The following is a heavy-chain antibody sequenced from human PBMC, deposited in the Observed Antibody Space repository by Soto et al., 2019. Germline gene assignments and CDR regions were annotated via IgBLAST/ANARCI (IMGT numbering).Heavy chain of an antibody. Sequence: EVQLVESGGGLVQPGGSLRLSCASSGIIFSDYSMSWVRQAPGKGLEWLSYIGTRSSTVYYADSVEGRFTISRDNAKKSLYLQMNSLRDEDTAVYYCVRDNNWAFQYWGQGALVTVSS. CDR2: IGTRSSTV. CDR3: VRDNNWAFQY. V-gene: IGHV3-48*02. D-gene: IGHD3-16*01. CDR1: GIIFSDYS. J-gene: IGHJ4*02.